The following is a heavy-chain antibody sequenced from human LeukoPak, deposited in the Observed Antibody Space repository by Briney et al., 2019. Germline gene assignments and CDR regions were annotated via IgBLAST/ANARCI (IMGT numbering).Heavy chain of an antibody. V-gene: IGHV3-64*01. CDR3: ARDRLNYDFWSGYGPYYYYGMDV. J-gene: IGHJ6*02. D-gene: IGHD3-3*01. CDR1: GFTFSSYA. CDR2: ISSNGGST. Sequence: GGSLRLSCAAFGFTFSSYAMHWVRQAPGKGLEYVSAISSNGGSTYYANSVKGRFTISRDNSKNTLYLQMGSLRAEDMAVYYCARDRLNYDFWSGYGPYYYYGMDVWGQGTTVTVSS.